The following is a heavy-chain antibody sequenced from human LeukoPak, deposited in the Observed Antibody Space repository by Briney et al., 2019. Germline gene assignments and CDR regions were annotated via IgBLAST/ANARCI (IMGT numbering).Heavy chain of an antibody. D-gene: IGHD1-14*01. J-gene: IGHJ4*01. CDR2: IGSGGDGT. CDR3: VSPVFINF. Sequence: GGSLRLSCSASGFPFSTLGMHWVRQAPGKGLEHVSTIGSGGDGTYYADSVKDRFIISRDNSKNAVYLQMSSLRPEDTAVYYCVSPVFINFWGQGTLVTVSS. V-gene: IGHV3-64D*06. CDR1: GFPFSTLG.